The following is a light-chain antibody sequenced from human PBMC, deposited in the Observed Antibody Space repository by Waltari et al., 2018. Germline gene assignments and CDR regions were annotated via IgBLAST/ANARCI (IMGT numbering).Light chain of an antibody. CDR3: CSFTSRSTWV. Sequence: QSALTQPASVSGSPGQSITIPCPGTSSDVGGYNYVSWYQQHPGKVPKLLIFDVSNRPSGVSNRFSGSKSGNTASLTISGLQAEDESDYYCCSFTSRSTWVFGGGTKLTVL. J-gene: IGLJ3*02. CDR2: DVS. V-gene: IGLV2-14*01. CDR1: SSDVGGYNY.